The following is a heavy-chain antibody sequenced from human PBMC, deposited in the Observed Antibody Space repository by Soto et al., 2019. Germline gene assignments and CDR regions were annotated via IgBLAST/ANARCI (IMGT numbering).Heavy chain of an antibody. CDR2: LYGDDDM. V-gene: IGHV2-5*02. CDR3: AHCIAGNDAFDV. CDR1: GFSLSTSEVA. D-gene: IGHD6-13*01. J-gene: IGHJ3*01. Sequence: QITLTESGPTLVKPPQTLTLTCTLSGFSLSTSEVAVGWIRQPPGKALEWLALLYGDDDMRYSPSLKNRLTVTRATSKNQVVLTMNHMDPVDTATYYCAHCIAGNDAFDVWGQGTMVTVSS.